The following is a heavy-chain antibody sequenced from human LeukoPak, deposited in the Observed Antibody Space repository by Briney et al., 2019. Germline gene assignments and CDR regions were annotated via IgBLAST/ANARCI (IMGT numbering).Heavy chain of an antibody. J-gene: IGHJ4*02. V-gene: IGHV3-7*05. CDR2: IKEDGSEK. CDR1: GFTFSNYW. Sequence: GGSLRLSCAASGFTFSNYWMNWVRQAPGKGLEWVANIKEDGSEKYYVDSVKGRFTISRDNAKNSPCLQMNSLRAEDTAIYYCVRSGGYWGQGTLVTVSS. CDR3: VRSGGY. D-gene: IGHD1-26*01.